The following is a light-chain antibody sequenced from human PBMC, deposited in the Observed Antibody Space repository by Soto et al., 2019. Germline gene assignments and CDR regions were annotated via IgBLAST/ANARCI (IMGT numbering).Light chain of an antibody. Sequence: DIQMTQSPSSVSASVGDTVTITCRASQDINSRLAWFQQQPGRPPKYVIQAATMLQSGFPSRFAGSGSGRDFTLTIHTLQPEDSATYYWLQVANFLRRLGQGTKVDIK. V-gene: IGKV1-12*01. CDR3: LQVANFLRR. J-gene: IGKJ1*01. CDR1: QDINSR. CDR2: AAT.